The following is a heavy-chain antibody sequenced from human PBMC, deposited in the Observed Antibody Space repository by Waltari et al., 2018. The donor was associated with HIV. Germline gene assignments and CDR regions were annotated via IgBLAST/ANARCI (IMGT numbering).Heavy chain of an antibody. Sequence: QVTLRESGPAQVKATETLTLTCSFSGFSLTTSGVGVGWIRQPPGKALEWLAVIYWHGEKRYSPSLDNRLDITKDISVNRVTLTMTTMDQRDTGTYVCAHSLGRGAVYFDHWGQGTLVTVSS. J-gene: IGHJ4*02. CDR1: GFSLTTSGVG. CDR3: AHSLGRGAVYFDH. CDR2: IYWHGEK. V-gene: IGHV2-5*01. D-gene: IGHD7-27*01.